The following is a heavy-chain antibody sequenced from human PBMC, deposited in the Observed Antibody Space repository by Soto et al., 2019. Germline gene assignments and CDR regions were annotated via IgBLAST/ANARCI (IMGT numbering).Heavy chain of an antibody. CDR2: ISGSGGST. D-gene: IGHD5-12*01. J-gene: IGHJ4*02. Sequence: GGSLRLSCAASGFTFSSYAMSWVRQAPGKGLEWVSAISGSGGSTYYADSVKGRFTISRDNSKNTLYLQMNSLRAEDTAVYYYAKHGEMATIEGIPYYFDYWGQGTLVTVSS. CDR1: GFTFSSYA. V-gene: IGHV3-23*01. CDR3: AKHGEMATIEGIPYYFDY.